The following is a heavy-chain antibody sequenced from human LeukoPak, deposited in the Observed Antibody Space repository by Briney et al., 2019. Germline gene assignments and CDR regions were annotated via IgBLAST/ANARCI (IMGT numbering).Heavy chain of an antibody. CDR2: IYYSGST. J-gene: IGHJ4*02. V-gene: IGHV4-59*12. Sequence: SETLSLTCSVPGGSINNYWWNWIRQPPGKGLEWIGYIYYSGSTSYNPSLKSRVTISVDTSRNQFSLKLSSVTAADTAVYYCARDLGYCTSTSCRYFDFWGQGTLVTVSS. D-gene: IGHD2-2*01. CDR1: GGSINNYW. CDR3: ARDLGYCTSTSCRYFDF.